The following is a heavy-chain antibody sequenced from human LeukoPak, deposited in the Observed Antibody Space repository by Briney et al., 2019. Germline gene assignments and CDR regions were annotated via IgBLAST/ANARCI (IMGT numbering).Heavy chain of an antibody. D-gene: IGHD4-17*01. Sequence: SETLSLTCAVYGGSFSGYYWSWIRQPPGKGLEWIGEINHSGSTNYNPSLKSRVTISVDTSKNQFSLKLSSVTAADTAVYYCARGHRRYTVTTQYNWFDPWGQGTLVTVSS. CDR1: GGSFSGYY. CDR3: ARGHRRYTVTTQYNWFDP. CDR2: INHSGST. J-gene: IGHJ5*02. V-gene: IGHV4-34*01.